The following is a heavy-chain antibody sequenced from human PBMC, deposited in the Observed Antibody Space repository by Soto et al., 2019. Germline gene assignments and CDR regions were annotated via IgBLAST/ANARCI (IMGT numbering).Heavy chain of an antibody. CDR2: ISGTGATT. CDR3: AKEGAYMGLSETFDY. Sequence: EVQLLESGGGLVQPGGSLRLSCAASGFTFSRFGMTWVRQAPGKGLEWVSTISGTGATTYYADSVRGRFTISRDNSRNTLFLQMNSLRAEDTAVYYWAKEGAYMGLSETFDYWGQGTLVTVPS. CDR1: GFTFSRFG. D-gene: IGHD3-16*01. V-gene: IGHV3-23*01. J-gene: IGHJ4*02.